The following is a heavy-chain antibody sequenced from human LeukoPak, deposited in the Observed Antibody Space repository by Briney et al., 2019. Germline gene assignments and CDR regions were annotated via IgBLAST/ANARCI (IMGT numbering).Heavy chain of an antibody. CDR2: IYPGDSDT. Sequence: ISCXGSGYSFTXXXIGWVRQXXGXXLEGMGIIYPGDSDTRYSPSFQGQVTISADKSITTAYLQWSSLKASDTAMYYCARXXXGIDYWGQGTLVTXXX. V-gene: IGHV5-51*01. J-gene: IGHJ4*02. CDR3: ARXXXGIDY. CDR1: GYSFTXXX.